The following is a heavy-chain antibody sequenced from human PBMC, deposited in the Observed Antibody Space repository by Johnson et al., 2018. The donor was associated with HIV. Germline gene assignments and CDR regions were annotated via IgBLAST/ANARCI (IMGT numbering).Heavy chain of an antibody. CDR2: ISSGGNTI. CDR3: ARLRDGYNFDAFDI. D-gene: IGHD5-24*01. V-gene: IGHV3-11*04. CDR1: GFTFSDYY. Sequence: QVQLVESGGGLVKPGGSLRLSCAASGFTFSDYYMSWIRQAPGKGLEWVSYISSGGNTIYYADSVKGRFTISRDNAKNSLYLQMNSLTGEDTALYYCARLRDGYNFDAFDIWGQGTMVTVSS. J-gene: IGHJ3*02.